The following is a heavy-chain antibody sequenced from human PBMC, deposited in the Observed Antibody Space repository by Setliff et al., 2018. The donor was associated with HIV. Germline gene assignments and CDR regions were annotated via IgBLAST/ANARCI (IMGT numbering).Heavy chain of an antibody. CDR2: INHSGST. J-gene: IGHJ6*03. V-gene: IGHV4-34*01. CDR3: ARDRSTWNYGKNYMDV. Sequence: SETLSLTCTVSGGSISSYYWIWIRQPPGKGLEWIGEINHSGSTNYNPSLKSRVTISVDTSKNQFSLKLSSVTAADTAVYYCARDRSTWNYGKNYMDVWGKGTTVTVSS. D-gene: IGHD1-7*01. CDR1: GGSISSYY.